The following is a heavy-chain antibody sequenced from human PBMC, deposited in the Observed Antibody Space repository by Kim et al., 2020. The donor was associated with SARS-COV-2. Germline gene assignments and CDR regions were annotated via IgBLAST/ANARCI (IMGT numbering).Heavy chain of an antibody. CDR1: GFTFSSYW. CDR3: ARDLGIAAVENWFDP. CDR2: INSDGSST. J-gene: IGHJ5*02. Sequence: GGSLRLSCAASGFTFSSYWMHWVRQAPGKGLVWVSRINSDGSSTSYADSVKGRFTISRDNAKNTLYLQMNSLRAEDTAVYYCARDLGIAAVENWFDPWGQGTLVTVSS. V-gene: IGHV3-74*01. D-gene: IGHD6-13*01.